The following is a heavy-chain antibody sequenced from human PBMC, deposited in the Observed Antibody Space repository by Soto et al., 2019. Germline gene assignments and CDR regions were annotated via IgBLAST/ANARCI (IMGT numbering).Heavy chain of an antibody. V-gene: IGHV1-69*10. CDR3: ARVIHSAGGWFDT. CDR1: GGTSGALR. CDR2: ITPLFGIS. D-gene: IGHD2-15*01. Sequence: SVKVSCKASGGTSGALRITWVRQAPPQGLEWMGGITPLFGISNYPPKFQGRLTITADKSTTTAYLELSSLRPEDTAVYYCARVIHSAGGWFDTWVWGRLVTVS. J-gene: IGHJ5*02.